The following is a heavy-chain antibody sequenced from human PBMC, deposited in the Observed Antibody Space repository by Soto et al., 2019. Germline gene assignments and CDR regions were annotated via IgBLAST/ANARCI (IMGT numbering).Heavy chain of an antibody. CDR3: ATFPPDCSSTSCRLDY. D-gene: IGHD2-2*01. J-gene: IGHJ4*02. CDR1: GYTLTRLS. Sequence: ASVKVSCKVSGYTLTRLSIHWVRQAPGKGLEWMGGFDPEDGETIYAQKFQGRVTMTADTSTDTAYMELSSLRSEDTAVYYCATFPPDCSSTSCRLDYWGQGTLVTVSS. CDR2: FDPEDGET. V-gene: IGHV1-24*01.